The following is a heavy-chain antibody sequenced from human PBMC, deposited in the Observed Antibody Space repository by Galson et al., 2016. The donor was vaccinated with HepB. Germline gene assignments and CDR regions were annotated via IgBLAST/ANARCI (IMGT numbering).Heavy chain of an antibody. Sequence: SLRLSCAASRFTFSSYAMSWVRQAPGKGLEWVSTISGSGGGTYYADPVKGRFTISRDNSKNTLYVQMNSLRAEDTAVYYCAKAFGSGTPGDLWGRGTLVTVSS. CDR1: RFTFSSYA. CDR3: AKAFGSGTPGDL. CDR2: ISGSGGGT. J-gene: IGHJ2*01. D-gene: IGHD3-10*01. V-gene: IGHV3-23*01.